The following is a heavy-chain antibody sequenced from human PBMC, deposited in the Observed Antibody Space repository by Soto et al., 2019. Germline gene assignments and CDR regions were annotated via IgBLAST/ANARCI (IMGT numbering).Heavy chain of an antibody. CDR2: IHHSGST. D-gene: IGHD2-8*02. CDR1: GGSFSGYY. Sequence: QVQLQQWGAGLLKPSETLSLTCAVYGGSFSGYYWSWIRQPPGKGLEWIGEIHHSGSTNYNPSLKSRFTISVDTSKNQFSLKLSSVTAADTAVYYCARGPVVYAISASSVWFDPWGQGTLVTVSS. J-gene: IGHJ5*02. CDR3: ARGPVVYAISASSVWFDP. V-gene: IGHV4-34*01.